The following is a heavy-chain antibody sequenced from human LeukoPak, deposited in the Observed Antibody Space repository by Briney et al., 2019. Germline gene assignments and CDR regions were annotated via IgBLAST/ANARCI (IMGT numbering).Heavy chain of an antibody. D-gene: IGHD6-6*01. Sequence: GGSLRLSCEASGFTFSTFPMHWVRQTADKRLEWVAVISDDGRDTYYADSVKGRFTISRDNSKNTLYLQMNSLSPEDTAVVYCARVGRVSIYPSYMDVWGKGTTVTVSS. CDR3: ARVGRVSIYPSYMDV. CDR2: ISDDGRDT. CDR1: GFTFSTFP. J-gene: IGHJ6*03. V-gene: IGHV3-30*04.